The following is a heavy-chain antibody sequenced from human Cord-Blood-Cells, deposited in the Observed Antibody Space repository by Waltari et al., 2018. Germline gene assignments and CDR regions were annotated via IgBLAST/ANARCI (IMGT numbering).Heavy chain of an antibody. J-gene: IGHJ3*02. CDR2: IYYSGST. D-gene: IGHD6-19*01. Sequence: QLQLQESGPGLVKPSATLSLTCTVSGGSISSSSYYRGWLRQPPGKGLEWIGSIYYSGSTYYNPSLKSRVTISVDTSKNQFSLKLSSVTAADTAVYYCVRRHREIAVAGTFFGAFDIWGQGTMVTVSS. CDR1: GGSISSSSYY. CDR3: VRRHREIAVAGTFFGAFDI. V-gene: IGHV4-39*07.